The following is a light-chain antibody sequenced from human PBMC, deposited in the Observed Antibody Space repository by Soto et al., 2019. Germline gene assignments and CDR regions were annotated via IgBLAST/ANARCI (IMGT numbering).Light chain of an antibody. CDR1: SSDVGGYNY. J-gene: IGLJ1*01. Sequence: QSVLTRPASVSGSPGQWITISYTGTSSDVGGYNYVSWYQQQPGKAPKFMIYDVTNRPSGVSNRFSGSKSGNTASLTISGLQAEDEADYYCCSYTTSNTRQIVFGTGTKVTVL. V-gene: IGLV2-14*01. CDR2: DVT. CDR3: CSYTTSNTRQIV.